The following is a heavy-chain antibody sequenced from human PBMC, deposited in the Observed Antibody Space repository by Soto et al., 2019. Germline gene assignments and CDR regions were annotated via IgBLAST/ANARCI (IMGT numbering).Heavy chain of an antibody. CDR2: IYYSGST. D-gene: IGHD5-12*01. V-gene: IGHV4-31*03. CDR3: ARVELMSGYPGYYMDV. J-gene: IGHJ6*03. CDR1: GGSISSGGYY. Sequence: QVQLQESGPGLVKPSQTLSLTCTVSGGSISSGGYYWSWIRQHPGKVLEWIGYIYYSGSTYYNPSLKSRVTISVDTSKNQFSLKLSSVTAADTAVYYCARVELMSGYPGYYMDVWGKGTTVTVSS.